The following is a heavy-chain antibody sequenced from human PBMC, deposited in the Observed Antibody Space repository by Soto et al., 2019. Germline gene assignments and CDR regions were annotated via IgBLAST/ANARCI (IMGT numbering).Heavy chain of an antibody. D-gene: IGHD1-1*01. Sequence: QVQLQQWGAGLLKPSETLSLTCAVYGGSLSGYYGNWIRQSPGKGLEWIGDINHSGSTNYNPSLKSRVTTSIDTSKNQSSLKLSSVTAADTAVYYCARTRNLDVWGQGTTVIVSS. CDR3: ARTRNLDV. CDR1: GGSLSGYY. J-gene: IGHJ6*02. V-gene: IGHV4-34*01. CDR2: INHSGST.